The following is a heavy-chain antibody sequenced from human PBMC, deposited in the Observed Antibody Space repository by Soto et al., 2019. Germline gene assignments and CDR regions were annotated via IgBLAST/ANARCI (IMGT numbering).Heavy chain of an antibody. V-gene: IGHV4-59*08. J-gene: IGHJ4*02. CDR2: IYYSGST. CDR3: ARHADLPVRLVYFDY. CDR1: GGSISSYY. Sequence: PSETLSLTCTVSGGSISSYYWSWIRQPPGKGLEWIGYIYYSGSTNYNPSLKSRVTISVDTSKNQFSLKLSSVTAADTAVYYCARHADLPVRLVYFDYWGQATLVTVSS. D-gene: IGHD3-22*01.